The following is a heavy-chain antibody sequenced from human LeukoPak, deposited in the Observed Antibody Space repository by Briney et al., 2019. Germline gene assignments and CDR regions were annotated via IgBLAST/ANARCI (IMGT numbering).Heavy chain of an antibody. CDR2: IYTSGST. CDR1: GGSISSGSYY. CDR3: ARDGWNEMPDAFDI. V-gene: IGHV4-61*02. Sequence: SETLSLTCTVPGGSISSGSYYWSWIRHPAGDGLECLGRIYTSGSTNYNPSLKSRVTISVDTSKNQSSLKLSSVTAADTAVYYCARDGWNEMPDAFDIWGQGTVVTVSS. D-gene: IGHD1-1*01. J-gene: IGHJ3*02.